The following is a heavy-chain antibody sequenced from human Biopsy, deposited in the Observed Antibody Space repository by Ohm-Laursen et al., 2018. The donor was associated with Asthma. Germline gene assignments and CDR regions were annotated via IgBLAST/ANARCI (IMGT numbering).Heavy chain of an antibody. J-gene: IGHJ1*01. V-gene: IGHV4-39*01. CDR2: FSASGTS. CDR3: ARHGPTNYRLDS. D-gene: IGHD4/OR15-4a*01. CDR1: GGSISSRPSY. Sequence: GTLSLTCTFSGGSISSRPSYWGWLRQPPGKGLEWIASFSASGTSYFNASLKSRVTTSVDMSKNQLSLRLTSVTAADTAVYFCARHGPTNYRLDSRGQGSLVIVSS.